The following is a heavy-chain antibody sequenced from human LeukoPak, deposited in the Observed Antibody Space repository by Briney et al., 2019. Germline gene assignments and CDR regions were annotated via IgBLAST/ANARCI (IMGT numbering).Heavy chain of an antibody. V-gene: IGHV4-59*01. CDR1: GGSISGYY. CDR2: KYYRGSS. CDR3: ARSAGEWEHFDY. D-gene: IGHD1-26*01. J-gene: IGHJ4*02. Sequence: SSETLSLTCTVSGGSISGYYWSWIRQSPGKGLEWIAYKYYRGSSNYNPSLKSRVTTSVDMSKNQVSLKLSSMTAADTAVYYCARSAGEWEHFDYWGQGTLVTVSS.